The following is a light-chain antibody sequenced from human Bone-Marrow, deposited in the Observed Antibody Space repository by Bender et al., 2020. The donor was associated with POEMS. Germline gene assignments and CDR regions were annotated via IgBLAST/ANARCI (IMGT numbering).Light chain of an antibody. CDR2: EGS. CDR3: CSYAGSSTLV. CDR1: SSDVGGYNL. V-gene: IGLV2-23*01. J-gene: IGLJ3*02. Sequence: QSALTQPASVSGSPGQSITISCTGTSSDVGGYNLVSCYQQHPGKAPKLIIYEGSRRPSGVSNRFSGSKSGTTASLTISGLRTEDEADYYCCSYAGSSTLVFGGGTKLTVL.